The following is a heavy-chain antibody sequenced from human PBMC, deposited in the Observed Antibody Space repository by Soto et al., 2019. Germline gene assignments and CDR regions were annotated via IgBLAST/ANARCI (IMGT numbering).Heavy chain of an antibody. J-gene: IGHJ4*02. CDR1: GFTFTSSA. CDR3: AAEGHQLRSFDY. Sequence: SVKVSCKASGFTFTSSAVQWVRQARGQRLEWIGWIVVGSGNTNYAQKFQERVTITRDMSTSTAYMELSSLRSEDTAVYYCAAEGHQLRSFDYWGQGTLVTVSS. CDR2: IVVGSGNT. V-gene: IGHV1-58*01.